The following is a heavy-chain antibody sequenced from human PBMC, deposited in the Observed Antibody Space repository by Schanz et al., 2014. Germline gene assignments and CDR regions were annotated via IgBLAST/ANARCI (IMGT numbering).Heavy chain of an antibody. CDR3: AKDLYNYGIFDS. CDR1: GFTVSSNY. V-gene: IGHV3-66*01. CDR2: TYSGGST. D-gene: IGHD3-16*01. J-gene: IGHJ5*01. Sequence: EVQLVESGGGLVQPGGSLRLSCAASGFTVSSNYMSWVRQAPGKGLEWVSITYSGGSTYYADSVKGRFTISRDSSKNTLYLQMNSLRAEDTAVYYCAKDLYNYGIFDSWGQGTLVTVSS.